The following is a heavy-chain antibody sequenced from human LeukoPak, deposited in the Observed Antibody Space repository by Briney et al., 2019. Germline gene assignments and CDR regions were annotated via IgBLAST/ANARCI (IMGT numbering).Heavy chain of an antibody. D-gene: IGHD6-19*01. CDR3: ARLGYIAVAGRRGDY. V-gene: IGHV3-30*09. J-gene: IGHJ4*02. CDR1: GFTFSSYA. Sequence: GGSLRLSCAAPGFTFSSYAMHWVRQAPGKGLEWVAVISYDGSNKYYADSVKGRFAISRDNSKNTLYLQMNSLRAEDTAVYYCARLGYIAVAGRRGDYWGQGTLVTVSS. CDR2: ISYDGSNK.